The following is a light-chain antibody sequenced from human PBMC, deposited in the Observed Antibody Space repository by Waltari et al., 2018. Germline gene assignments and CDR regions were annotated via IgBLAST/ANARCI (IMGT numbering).Light chain of an antibody. Sequence: AIQMTPPPSSLSSSVGDRVTITCRARHDVRNYLDWFQQKPGKPPKLLMFAASSLQSGVPERFSGSGSGTDFTLTISSLQPEDFAVYYCQQDYKYPLTFGEGTKLEIK. J-gene: IGKJ2*01. CDR1: HDVRNY. CDR3: QQDYKYPLT. V-gene: IGKV1-6*01. CDR2: AAS.